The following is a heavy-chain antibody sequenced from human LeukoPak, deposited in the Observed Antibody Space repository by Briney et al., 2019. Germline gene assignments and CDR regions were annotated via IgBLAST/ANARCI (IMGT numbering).Heavy chain of an antibody. J-gene: IGHJ3*02. CDR3: AREYSSSSGRAFDI. V-gene: IGHV3-48*01. CDR2: ISSSGSTI. Sequence: QAGGSLRLSCAASGFTFSSYSMNWVRQAPGKGLEWVSYISSSGSTIYYADSVKGRFTISRDNAKNSLYLQMNSLRAEDTAVYYCAREYSSSSGRAFDIWGQGTMVTVSS. CDR1: GFTFSSYS. D-gene: IGHD6-6*01.